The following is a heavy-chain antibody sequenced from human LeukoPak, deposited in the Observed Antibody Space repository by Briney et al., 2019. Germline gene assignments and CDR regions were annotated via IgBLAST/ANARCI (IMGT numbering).Heavy chain of an antibody. J-gene: IGHJ4*02. D-gene: IGHD5-12*01. V-gene: IGHV4-34*01. Sequence: PSETLSLTCGVYGGSFSGYYWSWIRQPPGKGLEWIGEINHSGSTNHNPSLKSRVTISVDTSKNQFSLKLTSLTAADTAVFYCARGGTWPTYSDYWGQGILVTVSS. CDR1: GGSFSGYY. CDR2: INHSGST. CDR3: ARGGTWPTYSDY.